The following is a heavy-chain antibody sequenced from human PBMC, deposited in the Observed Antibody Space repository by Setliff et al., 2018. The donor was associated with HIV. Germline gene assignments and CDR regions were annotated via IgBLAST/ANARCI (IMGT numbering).Heavy chain of an antibody. D-gene: IGHD6-13*01. V-gene: IGHV1-8*02. CDR2: INPNSGDT. CDR3: ARATPSIVAAGDHYHFYMDV. J-gene: IGHJ6*03. Sequence: ASVKVSCKTSGYTFVSSHINWARQATGQGLEWMGWINPNSGDTGLAPKFQGRVTLTSNTSISTAYMQLSSLTSEDTAVYYCARATPSIVAAGDHYHFYMDVWGKGSTVTVSS. CDR1: GYTFVSSH.